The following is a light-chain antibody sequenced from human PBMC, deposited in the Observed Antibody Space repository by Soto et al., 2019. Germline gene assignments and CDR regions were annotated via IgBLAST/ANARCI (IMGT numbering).Light chain of an antibody. V-gene: IGKV1-5*01. CDR2: AAS. CDR3: QQYNTYPLT. J-gene: IGKJ4*01. Sequence: DTQMTQSPSTLSASVGDRVTITCRASQSIGSWLAWYQQKPGKAPNLLIYAASSLQSGVPSRFSGSGSGTEFTLTISSLQPDDFATYYCQQYNTYPLTFGGGTKVDIK. CDR1: QSIGSW.